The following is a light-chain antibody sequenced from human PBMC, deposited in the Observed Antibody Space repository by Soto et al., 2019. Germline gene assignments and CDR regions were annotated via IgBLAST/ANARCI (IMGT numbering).Light chain of an antibody. Sequence: QSALTQPASVSGSPGQSITISCTGTTSDVGSHDLVTWYQQHPGKAPKLIIFEVNKRPSGVSHRFSGSKSGNTASLTISWLQAEDEADYYCCSYASSGTFDVFGTGTKATVL. CDR1: TSDVGSHDL. J-gene: IGLJ1*01. CDR3: CSYASSGTFDV. CDR2: EVN. V-gene: IGLV2-23*02.